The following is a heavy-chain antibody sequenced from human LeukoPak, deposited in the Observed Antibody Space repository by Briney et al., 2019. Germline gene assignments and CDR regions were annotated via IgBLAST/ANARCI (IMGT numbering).Heavy chain of an antibody. D-gene: IGHD1-26*01. CDR3: ARGPPIVGATIYFDY. CDR1: GGSISSSSYY. CDR2: IYTSGST. J-gene: IGHJ4*02. Sequence: KPSETLSLTCTVSGGSISSSSYYWGWIRQPPGKGLEWIGRIYTSGSTNYNPSLKSRVTMSVDTSKNQFSLKLSSVTAADTAVYYCARGPPIVGATIYFDYWGQGTLVTVSS. V-gene: IGHV4-39*07.